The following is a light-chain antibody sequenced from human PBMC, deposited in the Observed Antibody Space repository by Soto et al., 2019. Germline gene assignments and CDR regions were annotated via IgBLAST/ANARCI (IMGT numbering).Light chain of an antibody. J-gene: IGLJ3*02. CDR2: DVS. Sequence: QSVLTQPRSVSGSPGQSVTISCTGSSSDVGAYNYVSWYQHHPGKAPKVMIFDVSERPSGVPDRFSGSKSGNTASLTISGLQAEDEGDYYCCSYAGTYSWVLGGGTKLTVL. CDR1: SSDVGAYNY. V-gene: IGLV2-11*01. CDR3: CSYAGTYSWV.